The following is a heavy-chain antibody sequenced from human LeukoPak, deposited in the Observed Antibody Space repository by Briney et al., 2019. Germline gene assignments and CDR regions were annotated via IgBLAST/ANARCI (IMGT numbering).Heavy chain of an antibody. Sequence: SETLSLTCTVSGGSISSYFWSWIRQPAGKGLEWIGRIYPSGSTSYNPSLKSRVTMSVDTSKNHFSLKLNSVTAADTAVYYCARGRGPLAFDIWGQGTMVTVSS. CDR1: GGSISSYF. J-gene: IGHJ3*02. CDR3: ARGRGPLAFDI. CDR2: IYPSGST. V-gene: IGHV4-4*07.